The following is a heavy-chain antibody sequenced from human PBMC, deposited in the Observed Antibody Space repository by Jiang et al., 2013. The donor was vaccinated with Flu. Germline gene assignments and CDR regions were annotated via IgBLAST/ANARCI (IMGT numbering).Heavy chain of an antibody. CDR2: FHYSGTT. CDR3: ARGSFPEYFQR. D-gene: IGHD3-16*01. V-gene: IGHV4-59*01. Sequence: GSGLVKPSGTLSLTCTVSDDSISSYYWSWLRQAPGGGLEWIGSFHYSGTTNYNPSLKSRVSMFLDTPYYRLEKQFSLRLSAVTTADSGMYYCARGSFPEYFQRWGQGALVNVSS. CDR1: DDSISSYY. J-gene: IGHJ1*01.